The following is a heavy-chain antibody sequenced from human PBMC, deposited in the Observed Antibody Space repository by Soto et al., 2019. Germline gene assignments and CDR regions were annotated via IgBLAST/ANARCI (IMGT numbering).Heavy chain of an antibody. D-gene: IGHD6-19*01. J-gene: IGHJ5*02. CDR3: ARCTVGTIVTSGWCHYLDP. V-gene: IGHV3-23*01. CDR2: VSGSGGTT. Sequence: EVQLLDSGGGLVQPGGSLRLSCAASGFTFSSSAMSWVRQAPGKGLEWVSAVSGSGGTTYYADSVRGRFTISRDNSKNTLYLQTNSLRAEDTAIYFCARCTVGTIVTSGWCHYLDPWGQGTLVTVSS. CDR1: GFTFSSSA.